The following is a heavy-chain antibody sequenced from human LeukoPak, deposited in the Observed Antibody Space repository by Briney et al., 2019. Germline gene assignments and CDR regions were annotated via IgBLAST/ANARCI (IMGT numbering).Heavy chain of an antibody. CDR1: GFTFSSHG. J-gene: IGHJ4*02. D-gene: IGHD1-7*01. CDR2: IRYDGSNE. Sequence: GGSLRLSCAPSGFTFSSHGIHWVRQATGKGLEWVAFIRYDGSNEYYTDSVKGRFTISRDNSKSTLFLQMNSLRTEDTAVYYCAKDQAHNWNYVRAIDYWGQGTPVTVSS. CDR3: AKDQAHNWNYVRAIDY. V-gene: IGHV3-30*02.